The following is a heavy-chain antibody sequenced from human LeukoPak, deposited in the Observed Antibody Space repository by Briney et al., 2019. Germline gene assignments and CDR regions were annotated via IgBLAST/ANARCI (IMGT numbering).Heavy chain of an antibody. CDR2: ISSSSSYI. V-gene: IGHV3-21*01. J-gene: IGHJ4*02. CDR3: ARDLGSTIPLYD. Sequence: PAGSLRLSCAASGFTFSSYSMNWVRQAPGKGLEWVSSISSSSSYIYYADSVRGRFTISRDNAKNSLYLQMNSLRAEDTAVYYCARDLGSTIPLYDWGQGTLVTVSS. CDR1: GFTFSSYS. D-gene: IGHD2-21*01.